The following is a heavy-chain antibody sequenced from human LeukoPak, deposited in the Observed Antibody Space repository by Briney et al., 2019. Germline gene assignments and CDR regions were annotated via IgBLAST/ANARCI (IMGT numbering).Heavy chain of an antibody. Sequence: KPSETLSLTCAVYGGSFSGYYWSWIRQPPGKGLEWIGEINHSGSTNYNPSLKSRVTISVDTSKNQFSLKLSSVTAADTAVYYCARADEQWLVRDLYYYYYMDVWGKGTTVTVSS. D-gene: IGHD6-19*01. V-gene: IGHV4-34*01. CDR3: ARADEQWLVRDLYYYYYMDV. J-gene: IGHJ6*03. CDR2: INHSGST. CDR1: GGSFSGYY.